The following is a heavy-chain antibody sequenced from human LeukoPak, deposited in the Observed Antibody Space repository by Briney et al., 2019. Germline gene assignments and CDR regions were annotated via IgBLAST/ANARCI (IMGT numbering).Heavy chain of an antibody. D-gene: IGHD5-12*01. V-gene: IGHV5-51*01. Sequence: GESLKISCKVSGYSFNSYWIGWVRQMPGKGLKWMGIIYPGDSDTRYSPSFQGKVTIAADKYISTAYLQWSSLKASDTTMYYCARLPGIVTTIEMYFDDWGQGTLVTVSS. CDR2: IYPGDSDT. CDR1: GYSFNSYW. J-gene: IGHJ4*02. CDR3: ARLPGIVTTIEMYFDD.